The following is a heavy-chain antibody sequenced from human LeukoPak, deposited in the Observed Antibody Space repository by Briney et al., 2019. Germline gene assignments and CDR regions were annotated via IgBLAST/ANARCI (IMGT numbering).Heavy chain of an antibody. J-gene: IGHJ4*02. D-gene: IGHD6-19*01. CDR2: ISAHNGNT. CDR1: GYTFTSYG. Sequence: ASVKVSCKASGYTFTSYGISWVRQAPGQGLEWMGWISAHNGNTNYAQKLQGRVTMTTDTSTSTAYMELRSLRSDDTAVYYCARVRIAVAGTSGQADYWGQGTLVTVSS. CDR3: ARVRIAVAGTSGQADY. V-gene: IGHV1-18*01.